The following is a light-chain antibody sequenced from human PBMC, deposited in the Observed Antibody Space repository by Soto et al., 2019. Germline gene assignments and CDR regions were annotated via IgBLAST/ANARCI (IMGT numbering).Light chain of an antibody. CDR3: QQSYSTPLT. Sequence: DIQMTQSPSSLSASVGDRVTITCRASQSFSTYLNWYQQKPGKAPKLLIYAASSLQSGVPSRFSGSGSGTDFTLTISSLQPEDFATYYCQQSYSTPLTFGGGTKVDI. CDR2: AAS. V-gene: IGKV1-39*01. CDR1: QSFSTY. J-gene: IGKJ4*01.